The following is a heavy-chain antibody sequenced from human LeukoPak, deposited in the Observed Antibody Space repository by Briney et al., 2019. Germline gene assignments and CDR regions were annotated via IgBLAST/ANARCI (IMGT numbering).Heavy chain of an antibody. J-gene: IGHJ4*02. V-gene: IGHV1-18*01. CDR1: GYTFTSYG. CDR2: ISAYNGNT. D-gene: IGHD4-17*01. Sequence: ASVKVSCKASGYTFTSYGIRWVRQAPGQGLEWMGWISAYNGNTNYAQKLQGRVTMTTDTSTSTVYMELSSLRSEDTAVYYCARAPTVTTPLPFDYWGQGTLVTVSS. CDR3: ARAPTVTTPLPFDY.